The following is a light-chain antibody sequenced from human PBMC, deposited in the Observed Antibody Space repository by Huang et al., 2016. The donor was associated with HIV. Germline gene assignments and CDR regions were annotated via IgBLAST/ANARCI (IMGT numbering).Light chain of an antibody. CDR1: QNVRNN. CDR3: QQYDNWPPA. V-gene: IGKV3-15*01. Sequence: ETLMTQFPATLSVSPGERATLSCRASQNVRNNLAWYQQKPGQAPRRLFYGASSRATGVPGRFSASGSGIDFTLTISSLQSEDFAVYYCQQYDNWPPAFGGGTTVEIK. CDR2: GAS. J-gene: IGKJ4*01.